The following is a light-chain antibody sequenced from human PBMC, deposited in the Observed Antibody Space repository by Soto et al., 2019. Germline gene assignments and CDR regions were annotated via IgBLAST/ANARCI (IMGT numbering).Light chain of an antibody. V-gene: IGKV4-1*01. CDR2: WAS. J-gene: IGKJ1*01. Sequence: DIVMTQSPDSLAVSLGERATINCKSSQSVLYSSNNENCLAWFQQKPGQPPKLLIYWASTRESGVPDRFSGSGSGTDFTLTISSLQAEDVAIYYCQQYYSIPQTFGQGTKVEIK. CDR1: QSVLYSSNNENC. CDR3: QQYYSIPQT.